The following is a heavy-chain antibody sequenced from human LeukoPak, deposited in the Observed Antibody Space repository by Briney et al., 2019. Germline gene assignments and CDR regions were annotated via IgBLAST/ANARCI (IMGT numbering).Heavy chain of an antibody. CDR2: ISGSGGST. CDR1: GFTFSSYA. CDR3: AKVGYYDSSGPEYFQH. V-gene: IGHV3-23*01. Sequence: GGSLRLSCAASGFTFSSYAMNWVRQAPGKGLEWVSAISGSGGSTYYADSVKGRFTISRDNSKNTLYLQMNSLRAEDTAVYYCAKVGYYDSSGPEYFQHWGQGTLVTVSS. J-gene: IGHJ1*01. D-gene: IGHD3-22*01.